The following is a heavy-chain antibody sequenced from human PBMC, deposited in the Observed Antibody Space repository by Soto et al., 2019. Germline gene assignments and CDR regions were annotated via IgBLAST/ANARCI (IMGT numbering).Heavy chain of an antibody. CDR3: ATTARSVLDYYYYYYYMDV. CDR1: GYTFISYG. Sequence: QVQLVQSGAEVKKPGASVKVSCKASGYTFISYGISWVRQAPGQGIEWMGWISAYNGNTNYAQKPQGRVTMTTDTSTSTAYMELRSLRSDDTAVYYCATTARSVLDYYYYYYYMDVWGKGTTVTVSS. J-gene: IGHJ6*03. CDR2: ISAYNGNT. D-gene: IGHD4-17*01. V-gene: IGHV1-18*01.